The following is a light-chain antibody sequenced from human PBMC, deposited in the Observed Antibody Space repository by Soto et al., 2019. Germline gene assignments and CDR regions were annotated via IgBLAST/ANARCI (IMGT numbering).Light chain of an antibody. J-gene: IGLJ3*02. Sequence: QSALTQPASVSGSPGQSITISCTGTSSDVGSYNLVSWYQQHPGKAPKLMIYEGSKRPSGVSNRFSGSKSGNTASLTISGLQAEDEADYYCSSYTSSNFWVFGGGTKLTVL. CDR2: EGS. CDR3: SSYTSSNFWV. CDR1: SSDVGSYNL. V-gene: IGLV2-14*02.